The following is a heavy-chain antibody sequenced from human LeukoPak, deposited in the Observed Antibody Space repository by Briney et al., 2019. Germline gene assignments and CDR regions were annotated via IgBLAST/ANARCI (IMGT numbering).Heavy chain of an antibody. CDR3: ATGILAYCGGDCYSKVRLDY. CDR1: GYTFTGYY. V-gene: IGHV1-2*02. D-gene: IGHD2-21*02. CDR2: INPNSGGT. Sequence: ASVEVSCKASGYTFTGYYMHWVRQAPGQGLEWMGWINPNSGGTNYAQKFQGRVTMTEDTSTDTAYMELSSLRSEDTAVYYCATGILAYCGGDCYSKVRLDYWGQGTLVTVSS. J-gene: IGHJ4*02.